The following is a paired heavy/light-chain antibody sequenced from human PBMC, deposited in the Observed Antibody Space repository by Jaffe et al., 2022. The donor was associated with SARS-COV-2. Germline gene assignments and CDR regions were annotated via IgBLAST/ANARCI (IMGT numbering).Heavy chain of an antibody. CDR2: IIPILGIA. V-gene: IGHV1-69*02. Sequence: QVQLVQSGAEVKKPGSSVKVSCKASGGTFSSYTISWVRQAPGQGLEWMGRIIPILGIANYAQKFQGRVTITADKSTSTAYMELSSLRSEDTAVYYCASYKDVVVVAATRLGVDNAFDIWGQGTMVTVSS. J-gene: IGHJ3*02. CDR3: ASYKDVVVVAATRLGVDNAFDI. CDR1: GGTFSSYT. D-gene: IGHD2-15*01.
Light chain of an antibody. Sequence: AIQLTQSPSSLSASVGDRVTITCRASQGISSALAWYQQKPGKAPKLLIYDASSLESGVPSRFSGSGSGTDFTLTISSLQPEDFATYYCQQFNNYPSFGPGTKVDIK. CDR1: QGISSA. CDR3: QQFNNYPS. J-gene: IGKJ3*01. CDR2: DAS. V-gene: IGKV1D-13*01.